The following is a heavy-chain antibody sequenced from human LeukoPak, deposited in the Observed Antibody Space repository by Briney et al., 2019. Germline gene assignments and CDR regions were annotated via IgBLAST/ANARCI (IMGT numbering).Heavy chain of an antibody. V-gene: IGHV1-2*02. D-gene: IGHD2-2*01. J-gene: IGHJ5*02. CDR2: INPNSGGT. Sequence: ASVKVSCKASGYTFTGYYMHWVRQAPGQGLEWMGWINPNSGGTNYAQKFQGRVTMTRDTSISTAYMELSRLRSDDTAVYYCARDREDIVVVPAAIHNWFDPWGQGTLVTVSS. CDR1: GYTFTGYY. CDR3: ARDREDIVVVPAAIHNWFDP.